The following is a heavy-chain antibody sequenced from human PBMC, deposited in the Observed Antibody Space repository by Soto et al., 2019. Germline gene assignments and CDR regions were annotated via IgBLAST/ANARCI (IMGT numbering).Heavy chain of an antibody. J-gene: IGHJ4*02. CDR3: AGSDGRY. CDR2: IYYSGST. V-gene: IGHV4-59*01. Sequence: SETLSLTCTVSGGSISSYYWSWIRQPPGKGLEWIGYIYYSGSTNYNPSLKSRVTISVDTSKNQFSLKLSSVTAADTAVYYCAGSDGRYWGQGTLVTVSS. CDR1: GGSISSYY.